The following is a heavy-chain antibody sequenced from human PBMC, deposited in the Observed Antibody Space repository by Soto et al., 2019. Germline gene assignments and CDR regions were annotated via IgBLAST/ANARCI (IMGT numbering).Heavy chain of an antibody. Sequence: ASVKVSCKVSGYTLTELSMHWVRQAPGKGLEWMGGFDPEDGETIYAQKFQGRVTMTEDTSTDTAYMELSSLRSEDTAVYYCTTGGIFRVVILNYGMDVWGQGTPVTVYS. CDR2: FDPEDGET. CDR3: TTGGIFRVVILNYGMDV. J-gene: IGHJ6*02. D-gene: IGHD3-3*01. V-gene: IGHV1-24*01. CDR1: GYTLTELS.